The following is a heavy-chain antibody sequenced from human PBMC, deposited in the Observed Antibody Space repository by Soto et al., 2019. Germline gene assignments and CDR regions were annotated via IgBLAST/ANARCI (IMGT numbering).Heavy chain of an antibody. CDR1: GFTFSSYA. CDR3: AKDNNYDFWSGLSFAY. D-gene: IGHD3-3*01. J-gene: IGHJ4*02. Sequence: TGGSLRLSCATSGFTFSSYAMSWVRQAPGKGLEWVSAISGSGGSTYYADSVKGRFTISRDNSKNTLYLQMNSLRAEDTAVYYCAKDNNYDFWSGLSFAYWGQGTLVTVSS. CDR2: ISGSGGST. V-gene: IGHV3-23*01.